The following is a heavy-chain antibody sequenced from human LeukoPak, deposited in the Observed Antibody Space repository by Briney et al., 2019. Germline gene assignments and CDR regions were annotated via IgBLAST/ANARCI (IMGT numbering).Heavy chain of an antibody. J-gene: IGHJ6*04. CDR1: GGSISSSSYY. Sequence: SETLSLTCTVSGGSISSSSYYWGWIRQPPGKELEWIGNLYYSGSTYYNPSLKSRATISVDTSKNQFSLKLSSVTAADTAVCYCARTGYGSGKNLRAYYYGMDVWGKGTTVTVSS. CDR2: LYYSGST. CDR3: ARTGYGSGKNLRAYYYGMDV. D-gene: IGHD3-10*01. V-gene: IGHV4-39*01.